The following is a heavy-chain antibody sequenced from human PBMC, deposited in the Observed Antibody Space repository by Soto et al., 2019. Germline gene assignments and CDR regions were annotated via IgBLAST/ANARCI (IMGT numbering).Heavy chain of an antibody. CDR2: IYTSGST. V-gene: IGHV4-4*07. D-gene: IGHD6-13*01. J-gene: IGHJ5*02. Sequence: QVQLQESGPGLVKPSETLSLTCTVSGGSISSYYWSWIRQPAGKGLEWIGRIYTSGSTNYNPSLKSRVTMSVDTSKNQFSLKLSCVTAADTAVYYCARDNAIAAAKSTGWFDPWGQGTLVTVSS. CDR1: GGSISSYY. CDR3: ARDNAIAAAKSTGWFDP.